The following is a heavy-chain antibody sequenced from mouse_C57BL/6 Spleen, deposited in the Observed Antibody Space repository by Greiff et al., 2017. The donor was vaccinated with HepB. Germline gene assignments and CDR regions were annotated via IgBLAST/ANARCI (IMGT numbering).Heavy chain of an antibody. CDR3: ASLPYGFWYYFDY. CDR2: IYPRSGNT. D-gene: IGHD1-1*01. CDR1: GYTFTSYG. Sequence: VKLVESGAELARPGASVKLSCKASGYTFTSYGISWVKQRTGQGLEWIGEIYPRSGNTYYNEKFKGKATLTADKSSSTAYMELRSLTPEDSAVYFCASLPYGFWYYFDYWGQGTTLTVSS. V-gene: IGHV1-81*01. J-gene: IGHJ2*01.